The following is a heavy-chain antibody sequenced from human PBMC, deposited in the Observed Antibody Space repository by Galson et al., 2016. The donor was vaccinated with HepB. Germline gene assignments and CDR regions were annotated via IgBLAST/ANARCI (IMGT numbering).Heavy chain of an antibody. CDR3: SPVDGP. CDR2: IWYDVIKR. D-gene: IGHD2-21*01. CDR1: GFTFSAYG. V-gene: IGHV3-33*03. J-gene: IGHJ5*02. Sequence: SLRLSCAASGFTFSAYGMHWVRQAPGKRLEWVATIWYDVIKRYHADSVKGRFTISRDDAKDSLYLQMNRLRPEDTALYYCSPVDGPWGQGTLVTVSS.